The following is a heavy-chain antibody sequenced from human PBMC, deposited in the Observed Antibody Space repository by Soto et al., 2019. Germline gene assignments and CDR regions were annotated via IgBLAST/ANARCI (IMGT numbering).Heavy chain of an antibody. Sequence: PGGSLRLSCAASGFTFSSYAMSWVRQAPGKGLEWVSAISGSGGSTYYADSVKGRFTISRDNSKNTLYLEMNSLRAEDTAVYYCAKDLDYSPASNYYYVMDVWGQGTTVTVSS. CDR2: ISGSGGST. V-gene: IGHV3-23*01. CDR1: GFTFSSYA. J-gene: IGHJ6*02. D-gene: IGHD4-4*01. CDR3: AKDLDYSPASNYYYVMDV.